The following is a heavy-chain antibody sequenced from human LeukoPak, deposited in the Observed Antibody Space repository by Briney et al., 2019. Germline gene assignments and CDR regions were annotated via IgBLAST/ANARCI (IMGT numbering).Heavy chain of an antibody. Sequence: PSETLSPTCTVSGGSISSYYWNWIRQPPGKGLEWIGEINHSGSTNYIPSLKSRVTISVDTSKNQFSLKLSSATAADTAVYYCARGSKMLGYNWFDPWGQGTLVTVSS. CDR2: INHSGST. CDR1: GGSISSYY. CDR3: ARGSKMLGYNWFDP. V-gene: IGHV4-34*01. D-gene: IGHD1-26*01. J-gene: IGHJ5*02.